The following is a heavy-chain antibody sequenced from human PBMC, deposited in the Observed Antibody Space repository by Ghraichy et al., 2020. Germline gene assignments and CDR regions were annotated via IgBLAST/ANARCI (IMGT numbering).Heavy chain of an antibody. CDR1: GGSFSGYY. CDR3: ASRQYCTNGVCPIDWFDP. CDR2: INHSGST. Sequence: SETLSLTCAVYGGSFSGYYWRWIRQPPGKGLEWIGEINHSGSTNYNPSLKSRVTITVDTSKNQFSLKLSSVTAADTAVYYCASRQYCTNGVCPIDWFDPWGQGTLVTVSS. V-gene: IGHV4-34*01. D-gene: IGHD2-8*01. J-gene: IGHJ5*02.